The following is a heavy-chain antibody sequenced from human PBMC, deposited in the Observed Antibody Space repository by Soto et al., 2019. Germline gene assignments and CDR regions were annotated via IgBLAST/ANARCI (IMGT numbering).Heavy chain of an antibody. V-gene: IGHV3-33*01. J-gene: IGHJ6*02. D-gene: IGHD5-18*01. CDR2: IWHDGSTT. CDR1: GFSFSSYA. Sequence: QEQLVESGGGVVQPGRSLRLSCAASGFSFSSYAMHWVRQAPGKGLEWVALIWHDGSTTSYADSVKGRFTISRDNSKNTHXLQMNNLRAEDTAVYYCARDVETTKANYYYYGMDVWGRGTPVTVSS. CDR3: ARDVETTKANYYYYGMDV.